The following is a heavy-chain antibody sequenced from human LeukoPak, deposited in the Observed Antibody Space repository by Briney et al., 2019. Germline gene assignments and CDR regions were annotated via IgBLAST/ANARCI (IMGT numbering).Heavy chain of an antibody. Sequence: QPGGSLRLSCAASGFTFGDYSMHWVRQTPGNGLEWVSLINGDALTAHYGDSVRGRFTISRNNSKNSLYLQMNGLRTEDTAFYYCAKGLHGVSFSFDYWGRGTLVTVSS. J-gene: IGHJ4*02. V-gene: IGHV3-43*02. CDR3: AKGLHGVSFSFDY. CDR1: GFTFGDYS. CDR2: INGDALTA. D-gene: IGHD5-24*01.